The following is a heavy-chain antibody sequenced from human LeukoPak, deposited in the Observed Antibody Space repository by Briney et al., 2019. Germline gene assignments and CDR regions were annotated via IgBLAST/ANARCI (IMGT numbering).Heavy chain of an antibody. D-gene: IGHD3-3*01. CDR1: GFTFSNYG. Sequence: GGSLRLSCAASGFTFSNYGMTWVRQAPGKGLEWVSGIRRSGDNTYYADSVMGRFTISRDNSKNTLYLQMNSLRAEDTAIYFCAKDTGDFWSPLDYWGQGTLVTVSS. J-gene: IGHJ4*02. CDR3: AKDTGDFWSPLDY. V-gene: IGHV3-23*01. CDR2: IRRSGDNT.